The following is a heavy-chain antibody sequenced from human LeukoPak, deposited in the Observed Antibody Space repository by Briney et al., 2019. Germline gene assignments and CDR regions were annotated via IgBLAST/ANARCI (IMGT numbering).Heavy chain of an antibody. D-gene: IGHD6-19*01. V-gene: IGHV4-34*01. CDR3: ARHKTVAGGFVQDWFDP. CDR1: GGSFSGYY. Sequence: PSETLSLTCAVYGGSFSGYYWSWIRQPPGKGLEWIGEINHSGSTNYNPSPKSRVTISVDTSKNQFSLKLSSVTAADTAVYYCARHKTVAGGFVQDWFDPWGQGTLVTVSS. CDR2: INHSGST. J-gene: IGHJ5*02.